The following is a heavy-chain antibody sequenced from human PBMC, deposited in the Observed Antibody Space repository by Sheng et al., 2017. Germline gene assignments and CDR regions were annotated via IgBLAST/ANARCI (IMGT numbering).Heavy chain of an antibody. CDR3: AKFGAYVGREELDS. CDR1: GGSISRDS. D-gene: IGHD3-16*01. CDR2: ISYSGTT. Sequence: QVQLQESGPGLLKPSETLSLTCTVSGGSISRDSWSWIRQPPGKGLEWIGSISYSGTTNYNPSLKSRVAISVDTSQKQFSLKLTSVTAADTAVYYCAKFGAYVGREELDSWGQGTLVTVSS. J-gene: IGHJ4*02. V-gene: IGHV4-59*03.